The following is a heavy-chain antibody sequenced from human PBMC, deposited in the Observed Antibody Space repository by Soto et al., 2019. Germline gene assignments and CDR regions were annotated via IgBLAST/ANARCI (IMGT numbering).Heavy chain of an antibody. J-gene: IGHJ3*02. Sequence: SETLSLTCAVSGASISSGGYSWSWIRQPPGKGLEWIGYIYHSGSTYYNPSLKSRVTISVDRSKNQFSLKLSSVTAADTAVYYCARAAGYSSADDAFDIWGQGTMVTVSS. CDR1: GASISSGGYS. D-gene: IGHD6-25*01. V-gene: IGHV4-30-2*01. CDR2: IYHSGST. CDR3: ARAAGYSSADDAFDI.